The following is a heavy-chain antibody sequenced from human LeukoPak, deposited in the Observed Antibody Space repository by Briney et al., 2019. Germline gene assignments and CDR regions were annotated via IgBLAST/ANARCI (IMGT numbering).Heavy chain of an antibody. D-gene: IGHD5-18*01. V-gene: IGHV3-53*01. CDR1: GFTVSSNY. CDR3: ATSTAVVTGYFQH. Sequence: GGSLRLSCAASGFTVSSNYMSWVRQAPGKGLEWVSVIYSGGSTYYADSVKGRFTISRDNSKITVYLQMNSLTAEDTAVYYCATSTAVVTGYFQHWGQGTLVTVSS. J-gene: IGHJ1*01. CDR2: IYSGGST.